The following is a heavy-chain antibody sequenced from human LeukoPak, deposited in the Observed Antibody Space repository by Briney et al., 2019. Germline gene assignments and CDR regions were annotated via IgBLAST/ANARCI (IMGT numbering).Heavy chain of an antibody. CDR3: AKDGLTGSLYYYYGMDV. V-gene: IGHV3-30*18. CDR1: GFTFSNDA. CDR2: ISYDGSTK. D-gene: IGHD3-10*01. Sequence: PGGSLRLSCAASGFTFSNDAMNWVRQAPGKGLEWVALISYDGSTKYYADSLKGRFTISRDNSKNTLYLQMNSLRAEDTAVYCCAKDGLTGSLYYYYGMDVWGQGTTVTVSS. J-gene: IGHJ6*02.